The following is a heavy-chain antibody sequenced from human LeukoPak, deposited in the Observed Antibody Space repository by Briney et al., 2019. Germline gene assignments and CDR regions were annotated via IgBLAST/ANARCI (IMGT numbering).Heavy chain of an antibody. CDR3: ARTRSSSSSWYGQFDY. J-gene: IGHJ4*02. V-gene: IGHV1-69*06. CDR1: GGTFSIYA. D-gene: IGHD6-13*01. Sequence: ASVKVSCTASGGTFSIYAISWVRQAPGQGLEWMGGIIPIFGTANYAQKFQGRVTITADKSTSTAYMELSSLRSEDTAVYYCARTRSSSSSWYGQFDYWGQGTLVTVSS. CDR2: IIPIFGTA.